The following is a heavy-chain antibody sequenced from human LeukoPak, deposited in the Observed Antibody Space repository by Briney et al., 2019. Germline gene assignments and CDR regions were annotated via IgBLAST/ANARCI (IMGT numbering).Heavy chain of an antibody. Sequence: SETLSLTCTVSGGSISSSSYYWGWIRQPPGKGLEWIGSIYYSGSTYYNPSLKSRVTISVDTSKNQFSLKLSSVTAADTAVYYCARDASGYYDCWGQGTLVTVSS. J-gene: IGHJ4*02. CDR2: IYYSGST. CDR1: GGSISSSSYY. D-gene: IGHD3-22*01. V-gene: IGHV4-39*07. CDR3: ARDASGYYDC.